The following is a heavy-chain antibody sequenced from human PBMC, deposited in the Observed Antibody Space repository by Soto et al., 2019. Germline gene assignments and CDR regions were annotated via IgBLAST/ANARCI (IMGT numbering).Heavy chain of an antibody. J-gene: IGHJ6*02. CDR1: GFTFSGSA. CDR2: IRSKANSYAT. V-gene: IGHV3-73*02. CDR3: WGPTSYPYYDYGMDV. D-gene: IGHD7-27*01. Sequence: EVQLVESGGGLVQPGGSLKLSCAASGFTFSGSAMHWVRQASGKGLEWVGRIRSKANSYATAYAASVKGRFTISRDDSKNTAYLQMNSLKTEDTAVYYCWGPTSYPYYDYGMDVWGQGTTVTVSS.